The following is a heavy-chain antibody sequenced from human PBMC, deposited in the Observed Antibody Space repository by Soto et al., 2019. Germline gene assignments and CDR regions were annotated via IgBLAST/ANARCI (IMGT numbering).Heavy chain of an antibody. CDR2: IYYSGST. D-gene: IGHD3-3*01. V-gene: IGHV4-59*08. Sequence: QVQLQESGPGLVKPSETLSLTCSVSGGSIGSYYWSWIRQPPGKGLEWIGYIYYSGSTTYNPSLTCRFTISVDTSKNQFSLKLSSVTAADTAVYYCASGGWRQSDYGGQEPLVTVSS. CDR3: ASGGWRQSDY. CDR1: GGSIGSYY. J-gene: IGHJ4*02.